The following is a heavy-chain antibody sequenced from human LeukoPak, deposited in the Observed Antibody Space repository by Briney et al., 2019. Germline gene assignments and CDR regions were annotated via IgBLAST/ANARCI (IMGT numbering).Heavy chain of an antibody. J-gene: IGHJ4*02. CDR1: GFTFSSYA. Sequence: PGGSLSLSCAASGFTFSSYAMHWVRQAPGKGLEWVAVISYDGSNKYYADSVKGRFTISRDNSKNTLYLQMNSLRAEDTAVYYCARDPAAQYYFDYWGQGTLVTVSS. V-gene: IGHV3-30-3*01. CDR2: ISYDGSNK. CDR3: ARDPAAQYYFDY.